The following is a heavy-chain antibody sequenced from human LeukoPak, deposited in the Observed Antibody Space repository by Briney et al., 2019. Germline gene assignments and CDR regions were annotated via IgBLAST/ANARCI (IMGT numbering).Heavy chain of an antibody. Sequence: SETLSLTCTVSGGSISSGGYYWSWIRQHPGKGLEWIGYIYYSGSTYYNPSLKSRVTISVDTSKNQFSLKLSSVTAVDTAVYYCARRTPGPQLDEYVAYFFDHWGQGTQVTVSS. CDR2: IYYSGST. CDR3: ARRTPGPQLDEYVAYFFDH. D-gene: IGHD2-2*01. CDR1: GGSISSGGYY. J-gene: IGHJ4*02. V-gene: IGHV4-31*03.